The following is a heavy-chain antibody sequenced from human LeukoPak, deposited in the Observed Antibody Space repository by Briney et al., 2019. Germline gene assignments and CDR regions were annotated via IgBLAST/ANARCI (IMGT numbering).Heavy chain of an antibody. D-gene: IGHD5-24*01. Sequence: GGSPRLSCAASGFTFSSYAMHWVRQAPGKGLEWVAVISYDGSNKYYADSVKGRFTISRDNSKNTLYLQMNSLRAEDTAVYYCARDGEERWLQLQYYFDYWGQGTLVTVSS. CDR2: ISYDGSNK. CDR1: GFTFSSYA. V-gene: IGHV3-30*04. J-gene: IGHJ4*02. CDR3: ARDGEERWLQLQYYFDY.